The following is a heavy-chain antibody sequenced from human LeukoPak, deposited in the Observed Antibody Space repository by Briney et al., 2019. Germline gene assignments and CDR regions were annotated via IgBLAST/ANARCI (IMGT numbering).Heavy chain of an antibody. D-gene: IGHD6-13*01. Sequence: SETLSLTCTGSGGSISSYYWTWIRQPPAQGLEWIGYIYYTGSTSYNPSLKSRVTITVDTSKNQFSLKLSTVTAADTAVYNCARDALGSPDGMDVWGHGTTVTVSS. V-gene: IGHV4-59*01. CDR3: ARDALGSPDGMDV. J-gene: IGHJ6*02. CDR2: IYYTGST. CDR1: GGSISSYY.